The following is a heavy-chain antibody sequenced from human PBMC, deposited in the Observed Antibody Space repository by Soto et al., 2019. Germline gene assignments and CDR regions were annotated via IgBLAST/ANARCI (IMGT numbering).Heavy chain of an antibody. CDR3: ARDSRSINWFDP. V-gene: IGHV3-30-3*01. Sequence: GGSLRLSCAASGFTFSTYTMNWVRQAPGQGLEWVAVITYNGNNIYYADSVQGRFTISRDNSKNTLYLQMNSLRAEDTAVYYCARDSRSINWFDPWGQGTLVTVSS. J-gene: IGHJ5*02. CDR2: ITYNGNNI. CDR1: GFTFSTYT.